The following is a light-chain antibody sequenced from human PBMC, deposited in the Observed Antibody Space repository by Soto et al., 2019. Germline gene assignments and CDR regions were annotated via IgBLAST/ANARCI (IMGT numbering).Light chain of an antibody. CDR2: SVY. J-gene: IGKJ3*01. CDR1: QSVRTN. V-gene: IGKV3-11*01. CDR3: QQRNNWPPLFT. Sequence: EVVLTQSPATLSLSPGETATLSCRASQSVRTNLAWYQQKPGQAPRLLIYSVYNRATGVPARFSGSGSGTDFTLTISRLDPDDFAVYYCQQRNNWPPLFTFGPGTRVDVK.